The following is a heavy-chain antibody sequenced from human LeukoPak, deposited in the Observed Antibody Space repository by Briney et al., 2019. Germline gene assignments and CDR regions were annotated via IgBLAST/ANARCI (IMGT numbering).Heavy chain of an antibody. J-gene: IGHJ4*02. CDR1: KFTFSSYG. CDR2: IWYDGSNK. V-gene: IGHV3-33*06. D-gene: IGHD1-26*01. CDR3: AKDPSGRWSGSYVDY. Sequence: QPGGSLRLSCAASKFTFSSYGMHWVRQAPGKGLEWVTVIWYDGSNKYYADSVKGRFTISRDNSKNTLYLQMNSLRAEDTAVYYCAKDPSGRWSGSYVDYWGQGTLVTVSS.